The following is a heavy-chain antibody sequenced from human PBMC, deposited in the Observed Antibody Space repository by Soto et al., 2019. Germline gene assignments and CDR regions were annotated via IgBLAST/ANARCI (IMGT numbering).Heavy chain of an antibody. CDR3: ARGMTIDY. V-gene: IGHV4-34*01. CDR2: INHSGST. CDR1: GGSFSGYY. J-gene: IGHJ4*02. Sequence: SETLSLTCAVYGGSFSGYYWSWIRQPPGKGLEWIGEINHSGSTNYNPSLKSRVTISVDTSKNQFSLKLSSVTAADTAVYYCARGMTIDYWGQGTLVTVSS. D-gene: IGHD4-17*01.